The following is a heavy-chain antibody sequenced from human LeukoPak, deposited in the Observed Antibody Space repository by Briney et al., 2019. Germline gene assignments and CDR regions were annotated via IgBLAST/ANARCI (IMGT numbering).Heavy chain of an antibody. J-gene: IGHJ4*02. CDR1: GGTFSSYA. CDR2: IIPLFGTA. D-gene: IGHD4-23*01. Sequence: SVKVSCKASGGTFSSYAISWVRQAPGQGPEWMGGIIPLFGTANYAQKFQDRVTITADKSTSTAYMELSSLRSEDTAVYYCARDYGAKRVFDYWGQGTLVTVSS. CDR3: ARDYGAKRVFDY. V-gene: IGHV1-69*06.